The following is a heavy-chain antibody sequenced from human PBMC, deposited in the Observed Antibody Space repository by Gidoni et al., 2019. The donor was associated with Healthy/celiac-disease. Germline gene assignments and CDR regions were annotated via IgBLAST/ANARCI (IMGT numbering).Heavy chain of an antibody. CDR3: AKDLYCGGDCWGDIYYYGMDV. D-gene: IGHD2-21*01. V-gene: IGHV3-9*01. CDR2: ISWNSGSI. Sequence: ELKLVDPGGGLVQLAGSLRPSVQPPVSPFDVYALPWPRQSPGKGLEWVSGISWNSGSIGYADSVKGRFTISRDNAKNSLYLQMNSLRAEDTALYYCAKDLYCGGDCWGDIYYYGMDVWGQGTTVTVSS. J-gene: IGHJ6*02. CDR1: VSPFDVYA.